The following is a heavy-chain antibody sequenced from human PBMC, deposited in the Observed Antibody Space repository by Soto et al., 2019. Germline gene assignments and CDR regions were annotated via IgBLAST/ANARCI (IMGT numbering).Heavy chain of an antibody. CDR2: IKQDGSEK. Sequence: EVQLVESGGGLVQPGGSLTLSCAVSGFTFNTYYMSWVRQAPGKGLEWLANIKQDGSEKNYVDSVKGRFAISRDNAKNSLYLQMNGLRGEDTAVYYCVRGGWSVDYWGQGTLVIVS. V-gene: IGHV3-7*04. D-gene: IGHD2-8*01. CDR3: VRGGWSVDY. J-gene: IGHJ4*02. CDR1: GFTFNTYY.